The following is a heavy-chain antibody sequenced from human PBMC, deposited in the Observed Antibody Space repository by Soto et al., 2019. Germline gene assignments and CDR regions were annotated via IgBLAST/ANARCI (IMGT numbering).Heavy chain of an antibody. CDR2: IYYSGST. Sequence: SETLSLTCTVSGGSISSYYWSWIRQLPGKGLEWIGYIYYSGSTNYNPSLKSRVTISVDTSKNQFSLKLSSVTAADTAVYYCAIQTRYCSSTSCYSPYMDVWGKGTTVTVSS. J-gene: IGHJ6*03. D-gene: IGHD2-2*01. CDR3: AIQTRYCSSTSCYSPYMDV. V-gene: IGHV4-59*08. CDR1: GGSISSYY.